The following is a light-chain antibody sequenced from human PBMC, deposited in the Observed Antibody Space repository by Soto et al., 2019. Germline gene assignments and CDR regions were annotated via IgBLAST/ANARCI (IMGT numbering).Light chain of an antibody. J-gene: IGLJ2*01. Sequence: QSALTQPASVSGSPGQSITISCTGTSSDVGSYDYVSWYQQHPGRAPRLMIYEVSNRPSGVSNRFSGSKSGNTASLTISGLQAEDEADYYCSSYRGRHIVLFGGGTKLTVL. CDR1: SSDVGSYDY. CDR3: SSYRGRHIVL. V-gene: IGLV2-14*01. CDR2: EVS.